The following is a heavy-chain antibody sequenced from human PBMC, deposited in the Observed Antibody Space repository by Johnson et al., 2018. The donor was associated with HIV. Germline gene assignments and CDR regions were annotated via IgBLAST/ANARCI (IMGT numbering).Heavy chain of an antibody. J-gene: IGHJ3*02. Sequence: MLLVESGGGLVQPGGSLRLSCAASGFTVSSNYMSWVRQAPGKGLEWVSVIYSGGSTYYVDSVKGRFTISRDNAKNSLYLQMNSLRAEDTAVYYCSRDSLQWLSAVGDAFDIWGQGTMVTVSS. V-gene: IGHV3-66*01. CDR3: SRDSLQWLSAVGDAFDI. D-gene: IGHD6-19*01. CDR1: GFTVSSNY. CDR2: IYSGGST.